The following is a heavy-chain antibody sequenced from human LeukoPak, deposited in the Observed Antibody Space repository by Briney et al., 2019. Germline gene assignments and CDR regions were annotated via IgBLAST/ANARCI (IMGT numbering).Heavy chain of an antibody. D-gene: IGHD2-2*01. CDR3: ARERIGYCSRTSCYLERYYYYMDV. CDR2: IQQDGSEK. J-gene: IGHJ6*03. Sequence: PGGSLRLSCAASRFIFDNYGMTWVRQAPGKGLEWVANIQQDGSEKYYVDSVKGRFTISRDNAKNSLYLQMNSLRAEDTAVYYCARERIGYCSRTSCYLERYYYYMDVWGKGTTVTVSS. CDR1: RFIFDNYG. V-gene: IGHV3-7*01.